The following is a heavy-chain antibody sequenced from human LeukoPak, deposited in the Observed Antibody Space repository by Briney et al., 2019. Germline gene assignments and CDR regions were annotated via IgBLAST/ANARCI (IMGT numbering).Heavy chain of an antibody. CDR3: ATLGGYDSSGYYYSNDAFDI. Sequence: GESLKISCKGSGYSFTSYWIGWVRQMPGKGLEWMGIIDPGDSDTRYSPSFQGQVTISADKSISTAYLQWSSLKASDTAMYYCATLGGYDSSGYYYSNDAFDIWGQGTMVTVSS. J-gene: IGHJ3*02. CDR2: IDPGDSDT. D-gene: IGHD3-22*01. V-gene: IGHV5-51*01. CDR1: GYSFTSYW.